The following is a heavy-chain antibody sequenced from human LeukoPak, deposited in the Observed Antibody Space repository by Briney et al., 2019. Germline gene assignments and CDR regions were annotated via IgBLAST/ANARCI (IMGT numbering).Heavy chain of an antibody. Sequence: KPSETLSLTCTVSGGSISSYYWSWIRQPPGKGLEWIGYIYYSGSTNYNPSLKSRVTISVDTSKNQFSLKLSSVTAADTAVYYCARGGYYHDAFDIWGQGTMVTVSS. V-gene: IGHV4-59*01. CDR1: GGSISSYY. CDR3: ARGGYYHDAFDI. CDR2: IYYSGST. D-gene: IGHD2-21*01. J-gene: IGHJ3*02.